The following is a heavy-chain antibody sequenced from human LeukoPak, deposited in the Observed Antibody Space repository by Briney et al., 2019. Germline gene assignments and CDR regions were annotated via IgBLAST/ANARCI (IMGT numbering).Heavy chain of an antibody. CDR2: IYYSGST. D-gene: IGHD3-22*01. J-gene: IGHJ4*02. V-gene: IGHV4-39*01. CDR3: ARLELSYYYDSSGYYSTHFDY. Sequence: SETLSLTCTVSGGSISSSSYYWGWIRQPPGKGLEWIGSIYYSGSTYYNPSLKSRVTISVDTSKNQFSLKLSSVTAADTAVYYCARLELSYYYDSSGYYSTHFDYWGQGTLVTVSS. CDR1: GGSISSSSYY.